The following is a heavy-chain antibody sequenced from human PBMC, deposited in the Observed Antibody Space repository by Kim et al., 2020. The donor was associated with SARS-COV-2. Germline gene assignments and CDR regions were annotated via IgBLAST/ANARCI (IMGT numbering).Heavy chain of an antibody. V-gene: IGHV3-23*01. CDR2: ISGSGGST. J-gene: IGHJ6*02. CDR3: AKEGGGAGYSSGWYWGPAYYYYYGMDV. Sequence: GGSLRLSCAASGFTFSSYAMSWVRQAPGKGLEWVSAISGSGGSTYYADSVKGRFTISRDNSKNTLYLQMNSLRAEDTAVYYCAKEGGGAGYSSGWYWGPAYYYYYGMDVWGQGTTVTVSS. CDR1: GFTFSSYA. D-gene: IGHD6-19*01.